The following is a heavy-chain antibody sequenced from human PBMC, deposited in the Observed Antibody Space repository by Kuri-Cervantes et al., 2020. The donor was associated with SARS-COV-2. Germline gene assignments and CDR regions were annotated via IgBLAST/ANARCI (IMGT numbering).Heavy chain of an antibody. CDR1: GGSFSGYY. V-gene: IGHV4-34*01. CDR3: ARDGVAAAPDY. D-gene: IGHD6-13*01. CDR2: INHSGST. Sequence: GSLRLSCAVYGGSFSGYYWSWIRQPPGKGLEWIGEINHSGSTNYNPSLKSRVTISVDTSKNQFSLKLSSVTAADTAVYYCARDGVAAAPDYWGQGTLVTVSS. J-gene: IGHJ4*02.